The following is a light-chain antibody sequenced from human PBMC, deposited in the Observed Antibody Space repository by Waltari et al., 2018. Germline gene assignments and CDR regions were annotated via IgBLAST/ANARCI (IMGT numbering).Light chain of an antibody. CDR2: EVS. J-gene: IGLJ2*01. V-gene: IGLV2-23*02. Sequence: QSALTQPASVSGSPGQSITIPCTGTTSDVGSYNLVSWYQQHPGEAPKPMIYEVSKRPSGISNHFSGSKSGNTASLTISGLQAEDEADYYCCSYAPSGTVVFGGGTKVTVL. CDR1: TSDVGSYNL. CDR3: CSYAPSGTVV.